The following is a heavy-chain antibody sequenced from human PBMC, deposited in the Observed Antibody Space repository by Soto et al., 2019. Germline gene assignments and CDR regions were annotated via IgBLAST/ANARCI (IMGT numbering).Heavy chain of an antibody. CDR2: VSNDGSKK. D-gene: IGHD2-2*01. J-gene: IGHJ4*02. CDR3: ARDVAMPTGLGLDY. V-gene: IGHV3-30*03. CDR1: GFAFTNYG. Sequence: QVQVVESGGGVVQPGRSLRLSCAASGFAFTNYGMHWVRQAPGKGLEWVAFVSNDGSKKYYADSVKGRCTISRDNSETIVYLQMTSLRPDDTAVFYCARDVAMPTGLGLDYWGQGTLVTVSS.